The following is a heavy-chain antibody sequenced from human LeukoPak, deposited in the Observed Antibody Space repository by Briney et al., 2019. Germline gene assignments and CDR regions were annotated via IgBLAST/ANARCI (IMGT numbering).Heavy chain of an antibody. J-gene: IGHJ4*02. CDR3: ARDHKEYFDY. CDR1: GYTFTGYY. V-gene: IGHV1-2*06. Sequence: ASVKVSCKASGYTFTGYYMHWVRQAPGQGLEWMGRINPNSGGTNYAQKFQGRVTMTRDTSISTAYMGLSRLRSNDTAVYYCARDHKEYFDYWGQGTLVTVSS. D-gene: IGHD6-6*01. CDR2: INPNSGGT.